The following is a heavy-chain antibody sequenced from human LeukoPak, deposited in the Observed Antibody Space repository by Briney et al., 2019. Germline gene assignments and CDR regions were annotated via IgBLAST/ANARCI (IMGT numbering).Heavy chain of an antibody. V-gene: IGHV4-4*07. CDR2: IYTSGSA. Sequence: PSETLSLTCTVSGGSISSYYWSWIRQPAGKGLEWIGRIYTSGSANYNPSRKSRVTMSVDTSKNQFSLKVTSVTAADTAVYYCARDREAVADWGYDWFDPWGQGILVTVSS. CDR1: GGSISSYY. CDR3: ARDREAVADWGYDWFDP. J-gene: IGHJ5*02. D-gene: IGHD7-27*01.